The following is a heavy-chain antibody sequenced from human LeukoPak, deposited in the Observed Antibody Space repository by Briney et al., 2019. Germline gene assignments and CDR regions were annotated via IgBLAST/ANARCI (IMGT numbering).Heavy chain of an antibody. CDR3: ARGSNNIAVAGYWFDP. CDR2: IIPIFGTA. Sequence: GASVKVSCKASGGTFSSYAISWVRQAPGQGLEWMGGIIPIFGTANYAQKFQGSVTITADESTSTAYMELSSLRSEDTAVYYCARGSNNIAVAGYWFDPWGQGTLVTVSS. D-gene: IGHD6-19*01. CDR1: GGTFSSYA. J-gene: IGHJ5*02. V-gene: IGHV1-69*13.